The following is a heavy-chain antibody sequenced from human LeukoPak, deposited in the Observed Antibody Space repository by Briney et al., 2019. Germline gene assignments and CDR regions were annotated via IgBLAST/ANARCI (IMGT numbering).Heavy chain of an antibody. J-gene: IGHJ4*02. D-gene: IGHD6-13*01. CDR3: TRRTRGYSSSWYEDYFDY. CDR2: IRSKANSYAT. Sequence: GGSLRLSCAASGFTFSGSAMHWVRQASGKGVEWVGRIRSKANSYATAYAASVKGRFTISRDDSKNTAYLQMNSLKTEDTAVYYCTRRTRGYSSSWYEDYFDYWGQGTLVTVSS. CDR1: GFTFSGSA. V-gene: IGHV3-73*01.